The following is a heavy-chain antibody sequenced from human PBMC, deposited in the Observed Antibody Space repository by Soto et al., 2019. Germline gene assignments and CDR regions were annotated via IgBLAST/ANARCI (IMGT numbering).Heavy chain of an antibody. Sequence: QVQLVQSGTEVKKPGSSVKVSCKASGATFSNYVISWVRQAPGQGLEWMGGISPLFSTSSYAQRFQGRVTITADKSTPTVHLELSSLRSEDTAVYYCARDRYCSVDTCYPLEYWGKGTLVTVSS. V-gene: IGHV1-69*06. CDR1: GATFSNYV. J-gene: IGHJ4*02. CDR2: ISPLFSTS. CDR3: ARDRYCSVDTCYPLEY. D-gene: IGHD2-15*01.